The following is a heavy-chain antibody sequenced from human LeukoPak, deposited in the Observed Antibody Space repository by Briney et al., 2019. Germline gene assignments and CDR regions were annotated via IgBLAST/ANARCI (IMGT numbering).Heavy chain of an antibody. Sequence: PSETLSLTCTVSGGSISSYYWSWVRQPAGKGLEWIGRIYTSGSTNYNPSLKSRVTMSVDTSKNQFSLKLSSVTAADTAVYYCTRDRGYDILSHYMDVWGKGTTVTISS. D-gene: IGHD3-9*01. CDR3: TRDRGYDILSHYMDV. V-gene: IGHV4-4*07. CDR2: IYTSGST. J-gene: IGHJ6*03. CDR1: GGSISSYY.